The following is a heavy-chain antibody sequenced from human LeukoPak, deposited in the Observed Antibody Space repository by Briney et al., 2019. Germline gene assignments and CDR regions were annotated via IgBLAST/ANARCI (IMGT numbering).Heavy chain of an antibody. V-gene: IGHV4-4*07. J-gene: IGHJ4*02. D-gene: IGHD6-13*01. CDR1: GGSISSYY. CDR2: IYTSGST. Sequence: SETLFLTCTVYGGSISSYYWSWIRQPAGKGLEWIGRIYTSGSTNYNPSLKSRVTMSVDTSKNQFSLKLSSVTAADTAVYYGARDLGGRDRYSSSWYYFDYWGQGTLVTVSS. CDR3: ARDLGGRDRYSSSWYYFDY.